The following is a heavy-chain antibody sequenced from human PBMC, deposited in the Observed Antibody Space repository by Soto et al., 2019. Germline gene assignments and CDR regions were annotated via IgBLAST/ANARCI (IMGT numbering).Heavy chain of an antibody. J-gene: IGHJ6*02. CDR3: ARDRKRSTIFGVVTYYYYYYGMDV. D-gene: IGHD3-3*01. CDR2: IWYDGSNK. V-gene: IGHV3-33*01. CDR1: GFTFSSYG. Sequence: GGSLRLSCAASGFTFSSYGMHWVRQAPGKGLEWVAVIWYDGSNKYYADSVKGRFTISRDNSKNTLYLQMNSLRAEDTAVYYCARDRKRSTIFGVVTYYYYYYGMDVWGQGTTVTVSS.